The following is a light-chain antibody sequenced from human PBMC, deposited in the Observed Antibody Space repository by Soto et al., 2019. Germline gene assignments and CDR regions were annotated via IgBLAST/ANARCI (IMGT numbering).Light chain of an antibody. J-gene: IGLJ1*01. CDR3: CSYGGSFTGV. CDR1: SRDVGDDNY. Sequence: QSALTQPRSVSGSPGQSVTLSCTGTSRDVGDDNYFYWYQQHPGKATKLMIYDVSKRPSGVPDRFSGSKSGNKAYLTISGLQAEDEADYYCCSYGGSFTGVFGTGTKLTVL. CDR2: DVS. V-gene: IGLV2-11*01.